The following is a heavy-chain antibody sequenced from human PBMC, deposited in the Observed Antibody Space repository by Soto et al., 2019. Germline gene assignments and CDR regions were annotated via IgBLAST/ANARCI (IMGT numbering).Heavy chain of an antibody. CDR3: ARHAGSKHYYYGMDV. J-gene: IGHJ6*02. V-gene: IGHV5-51*01. Sequence: PGESLKISCKGSGYSFTSYWIGWVRQMPGKGLEWMGIIYPGDSGTRYSPSFQGQVTISADKSISTAYLQWSSLKASDTAMYYCARHAGSKHYYYGMDVWGQGTTVTVSS. CDR2: IYPGDSGT. CDR1: GYSFTSYW.